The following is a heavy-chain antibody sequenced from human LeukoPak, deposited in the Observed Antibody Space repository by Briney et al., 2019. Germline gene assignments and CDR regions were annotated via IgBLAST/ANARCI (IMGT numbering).Heavy chain of an antibody. V-gene: IGHV1-69*13. CDR3: ARGTAMARPDYYYYMDV. Sequence: SVKVSCKASGGTFNSYVISWVRQAPGQGLEWMGGIIPIFGTANYAQKFQGRVTITADESTSTAYMELSSLRSEDTAVYYCARGTAMARPDYYYYMDVWGKGTTVTISS. CDR1: GGTFNSYV. CDR2: IIPIFGTA. D-gene: IGHD5-18*01. J-gene: IGHJ6*03.